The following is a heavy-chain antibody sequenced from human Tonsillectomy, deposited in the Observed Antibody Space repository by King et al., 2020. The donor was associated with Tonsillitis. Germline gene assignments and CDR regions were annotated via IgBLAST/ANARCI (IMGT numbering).Heavy chain of an antibody. D-gene: IGHD6-13*01. CDR2: ISSVSDAI. Sequence: VQLVESGGGLVQPGGSLRLSCAASGFTFSGYSMNWVRQAPGKGLEWVSYISSVSDAIYYADSVKGRFTISRDNAKNSLYLQMNSLRAEDTAVYYCARGRGFGSSHWYAVGDYWGQGTLLTVSS. CDR3: ARGRGFGSSHWYAVGDY. J-gene: IGHJ4*02. V-gene: IGHV3-48*01. CDR1: GFTFSGYS.